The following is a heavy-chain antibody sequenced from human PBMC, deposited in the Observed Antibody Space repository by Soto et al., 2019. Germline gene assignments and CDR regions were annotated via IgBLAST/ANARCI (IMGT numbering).Heavy chain of an antibody. Sequence: GASETVSCKASRHTFTSYYINMVRQAPGQGLEWMGWISAYNGNTNYAQKLEGRVTMTTDTSTSTAYMELRSLRSDDTAVYYCARIVGADRRWFDPWGQGTLVTVSS. CDR3: ARIVGADRRWFDP. D-gene: IGHD1-26*01. J-gene: IGHJ5*02. V-gene: IGHV1-18*04. CDR1: RHTFTSYY. CDR2: ISAYNGNT.